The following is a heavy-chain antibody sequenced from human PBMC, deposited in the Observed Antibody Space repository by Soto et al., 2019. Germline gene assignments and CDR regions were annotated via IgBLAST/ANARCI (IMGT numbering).Heavy chain of an antibody. V-gene: IGHV1-69*13. Sequence: SVKVSCKASGGTFSSYAISWVRQAPGQGLEWMGGIIPIFGTANYAQKFQGRVTITADESTSTAYTELSSLRSEDTAVYYCARLSVPAAGTTAPFSGPLVHRWGQGTLVTVSS. CDR1: GGTFSSYA. CDR2: IIPIFGTA. J-gene: IGHJ5*02. CDR3: ARLSVPAAGTTAPFSGPLVHR. D-gene: IGHD6-13*01.